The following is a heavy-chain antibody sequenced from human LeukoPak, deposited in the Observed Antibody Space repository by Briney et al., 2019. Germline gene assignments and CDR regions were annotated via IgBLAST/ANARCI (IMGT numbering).Heavy chain of an antibody. V-gene: IGHV1-69*06. CDR2: IIPIFGTA. CDR3: AKMVRGVEGNWFDP. J-gene: IGHJ5*02. CDR1: GGTFSSYA. D-gene: IGHD3-10*01. Sequence: SVKVSCKASGGTFSSYAISWVRQAPGQGLEWMGGIIPIFGTANYAQKFQGRVTITADKSTSTAYMELSSLRSEDTAVYYCAKMVRGVEGNWFDPWGQGTLVTVSS.